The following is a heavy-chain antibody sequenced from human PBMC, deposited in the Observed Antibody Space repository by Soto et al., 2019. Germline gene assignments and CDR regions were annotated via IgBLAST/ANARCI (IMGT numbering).Heavy chain of an antibody. D-gene: IGHD4-17*01. Sequence: PGGSLRLSCAASGFTFSSYAMSWVRQAPGKGLEWVSAISGSGGSTYYADSVKGRFTISRDNSKNTLYLQMNSLRAEDTAVYYCARDQDGDYGLDYWGQGTLVTVSS. V-gene: IGHV3-23*01. J-gene: IGHJ4*02. CDR2: ISGSGGST. CDR3: ARDQDGDYGLDY. CDR1: GFTFSSYA.